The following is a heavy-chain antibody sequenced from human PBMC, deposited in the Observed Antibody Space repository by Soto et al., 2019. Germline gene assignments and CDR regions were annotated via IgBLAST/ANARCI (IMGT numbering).Heavy chain of an antibody. D-gene: IGHD3-10*01. CDR2: VHYSGSA. CDR3: ARHGWGSGRYSGLLVF. J-gene: IGHJ4*02. CDR1: GGSISTSSYF. Sequence: SETRSLTFSVSGGSISTSSYFWGCIRQPPGKRLEWVGAVHYSGSANYRSSLQSRVTISVDTSQNQFSLRLRCVTPSGPALYYCARHGWGSGRYSGLLVFWGQGALVNVSS. V-gene: IGHV4-39*01.